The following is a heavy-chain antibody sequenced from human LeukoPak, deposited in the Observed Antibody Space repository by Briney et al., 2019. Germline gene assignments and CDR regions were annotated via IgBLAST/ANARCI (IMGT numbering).Heavy chain of an antibody. CDR3: ARHYYGSGTYYHFDS. D-gene: IGHD3-10*01. CDR2: ISPYNGNT. Sequence: ASVKVSCKASGYIFTSYGISWVRQAPGQGLEWIGWISPYNGNTNYAQNLQGRGTMTTDTSTSTAYMELRSLRSDDTAVYYCARHYYGSGTYYHFDSWGQGTLVTVSS. V-gene: IGHV1-18*01. J-gene: IGHJ4*02. CDR1: GYIFTSYG.